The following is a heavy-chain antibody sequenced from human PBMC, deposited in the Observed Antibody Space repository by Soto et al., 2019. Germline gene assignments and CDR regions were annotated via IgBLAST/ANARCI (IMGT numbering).Heavy chain of an antibody. J-gene: IGHJ4*02. Sequence: PVGSLRLSCAASGFTFSSYAMSWVRQAPGKGLEWVSAISGSGGSTYYADSVKGRFTISRDNSKNTLYLQMNSLRAEDTAVYYCAKGVGGPYSSGWPFDYWGQGTLVTVSS. CDR3: AKGVGGPYSSGWPFDY. CDR1: GFTFSSYA. CDR2: ISGSGGST. D-gene: IGHD6-19*01. V-gene: IGHV3-23*01.